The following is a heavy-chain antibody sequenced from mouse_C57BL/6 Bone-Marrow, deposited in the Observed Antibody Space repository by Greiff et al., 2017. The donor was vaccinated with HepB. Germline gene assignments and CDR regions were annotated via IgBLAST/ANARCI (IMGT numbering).Heavy chain of an antibody. D-gene: IGHD1-1*01. Sequence: VQLQESGAELVRPGTSVKMSCKASGYTFTNYWIGWAKQRPGHGLEWIGDIYPGGGYTNYNEKFKGKATLTADKSSSTAYMQFSSLTSEDSAIYYCARGSTVVVDPWFAYWGQGTLVTVSA. J-gene: IGHJ3*01. CDR2: IYPGGGYT. CDR1: GYTFTNYW. CDR3: ARGSTVVVDPWFAY. V-gene: IGHV1-63*01.